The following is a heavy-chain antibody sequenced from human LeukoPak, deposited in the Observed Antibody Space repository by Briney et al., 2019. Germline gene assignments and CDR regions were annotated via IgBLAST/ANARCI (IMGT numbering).Heavy chain of an antibody. CDR3: ARVDWQQLVPYYYYYYGMDV. D-gene: IGHD6-13*01. CDR2: INPNSGGT. J-gene: IGHJ6*02. Sequence: ASVKVSCKASGYTFTGYYMHWVRQAPGQGLEWMGWINPNSGGTNYAQKFQGRVTMTRDTSISTAYMELSRLRSDDTAVYYCARVDWQQLVPYYYYYYGMDVWGQGTTVTVS. CDR1: GYTFTGYY. V-gene: IGHV1-2*02.